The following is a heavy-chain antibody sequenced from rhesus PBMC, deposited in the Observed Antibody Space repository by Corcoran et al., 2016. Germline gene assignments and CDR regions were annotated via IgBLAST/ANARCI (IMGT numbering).Heavy chain of an antibody. CDR2: IDSRGST. J-gene: IGHJ4*01. D-gene: IGHD3-16*01. Sequence: QVQLQESGPGLVKPSETLSLTCAVSGGSISSNYWSWIRQPPGKGLEWIGRIDSRGSTDYNPSLKSRVTMSRATSKNQFSLKLSSVTAADTAVYYCARGSTYYYSGSYYYFDYWGQGVLVTVSS. CDR1: GGSISSNY. CDR3: ARGSTYYYSGSYYYFDY. V-gene: IGHV4-160*01.